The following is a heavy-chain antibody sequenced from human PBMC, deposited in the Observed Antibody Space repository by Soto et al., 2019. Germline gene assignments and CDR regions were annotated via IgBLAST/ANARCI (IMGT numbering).Heavy chain of an antibody. V-gene: IGHV1-2*02. Sequence: GASVKVSCKASGFSFTGYYIHWLRQAPGQGLEWMGWINAHSGGTEYAQKFQGRVTLTRDTSIATAHLTLTSLTSDDTALYYCAKDSTRQLAYWLDPWGQGTQVTVSS. J-gene: IGHJ5*02. CDR3: AKDSTRQLAYWLDP. D-gene: IGHD6-6*01. CDR1: GFSFTGYY. CDR2: INAHSGGT.